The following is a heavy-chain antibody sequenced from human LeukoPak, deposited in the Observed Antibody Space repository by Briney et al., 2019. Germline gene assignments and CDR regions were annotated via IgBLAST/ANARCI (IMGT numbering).Heavy chain of an antibody. V-gene: IGHV1-18*01. J-gene: IGHJ3*02. CDR3: ARGFNPGPWGIVVVPAASDAFGI. Sequence: ASVKVSCKASGYTFTSYGISWVRQAPGQGLEWMGWISAYNGNTNYAQKLQGRVTMTTDTSTSTAYMELRSLRSDDTAVYYCARGFNPGPWGIVVVPAASDAFGIWGQGTMVTVSS. CDR1: GYTFTSYG. D-gene: IGHD2-2*01. CDR2: ISAYNGNT.